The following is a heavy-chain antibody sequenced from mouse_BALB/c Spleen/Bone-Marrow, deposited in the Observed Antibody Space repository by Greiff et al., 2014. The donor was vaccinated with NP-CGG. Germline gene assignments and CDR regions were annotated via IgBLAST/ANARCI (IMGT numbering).Heavy chain of an antibody. V-gene: IGHV14-3*02. J-gene: IGHJ3*01. CDR1: GFNIKDTY. CDR3: AKYYYGNSLFAY. Sequence: VQLQQPGAELVKPGASVKLSCTASGFNIKDTYMHWVKQRPEQGLEWIGRIDPANGNTKYDPKFQGMATITADTSSNTAYLQLSSLTSEDTAVYYCAKYYYGNSLFAYWGQGTLVTVSA. D-gene: IGHD1-1*01. CDR2: IDPANGNT.